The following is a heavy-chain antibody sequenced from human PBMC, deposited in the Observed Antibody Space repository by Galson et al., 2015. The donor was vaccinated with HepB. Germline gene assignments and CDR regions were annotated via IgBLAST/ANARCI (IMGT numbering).Heavy chain of an antibody. CDR1: GFTFSTYG. J-gene: IGHJ3*02. CDR3: AKPYDSTVGFAFDI. D-gene: IGHD3-22*01. V-gene: IGHV3-30*18. CDR2: ISYDGSNK. Sequence: SLRLSCAASGFTFSTYGMHWVRQAPGKGLEWVAIISYDGSNKYYADSVKGRFTISRDNSKNTLYLQMNSLRAEDTAVYYCAKPYDSTVGFAFDIWGQGTMVTVSS.